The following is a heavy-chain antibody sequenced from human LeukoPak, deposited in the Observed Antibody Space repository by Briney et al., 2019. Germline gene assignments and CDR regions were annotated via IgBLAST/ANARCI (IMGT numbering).Heavy chain of an antibody. CDR1: GYTFTGYY. CDR3: ARNTMVRGVSIVGGWFDP. V-gene: IGHV1-2*02. CDR2: INPNSGGT. Sequence: ASVKVSCKASGYTFTGYYMHWVRQAPGQGLEWMGWINPNSGGTNYAQKFQGRVTMTRDTSISTAYMELSRLRSDDTAVYYCARNTMVRGVSIVGGWFDPWGQGTLVTVSS. J-gene: IGHJ5*02. D-gene: IGHD3-10*01.